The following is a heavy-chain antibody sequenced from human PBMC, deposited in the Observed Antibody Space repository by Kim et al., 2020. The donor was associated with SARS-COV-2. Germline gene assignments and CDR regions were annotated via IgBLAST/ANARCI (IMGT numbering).Heavy chain of an antibody. Sequence: NPSLRSRVTIAVDTSKNQFSLKLSSVTAADTAVYYCARDFGYSSRYFDYWGQGTLVTVSS. V-gene: IGHV4-59*01. D-gene: IGHD6-13*01. J-gene: IGHJ4*02. CDR3: ARDFGYSSRYFDY.